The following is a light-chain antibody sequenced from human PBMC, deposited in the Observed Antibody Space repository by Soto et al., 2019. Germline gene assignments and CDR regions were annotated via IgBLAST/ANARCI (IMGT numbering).Light chain of an antibody. J-gene: IGKJ1*01. CDR2: DAS. CDR3: QQYSSYWT. V-gene: IGKV1-5*01. Sequence: DIQMTQSPSTLSASVGDRVTIACRASQSIGRWLAWYQQNPGKAPKLLIHDASSLQSGVPSRFSGSVSGTEFTLTISGLQPDDFTTYYCQQYSSYWTFGQGTKVDI. CDR1: QSIGRW.